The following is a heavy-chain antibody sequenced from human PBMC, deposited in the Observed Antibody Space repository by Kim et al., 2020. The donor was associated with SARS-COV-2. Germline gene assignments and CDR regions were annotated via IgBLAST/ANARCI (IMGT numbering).Heavy chain of an antibody. CDR3: ARGEGMVRYFDWLLSGSDYYMDV. J-gene: IGHJ6*03. Sequence: VKVSCKASGYTFTSYAMNWVRQAPGQGLEWMGWINTNTGNPRYAQGFTGRFVFSLDTSVSTAYLQISSLKAEDTAVYYCARGEGMVRYFDWLLSGSDYYMDVWGKGTTVTVSS. CDR1: GYTFTSYA. V-gene: IGHV7-4-1*02. CDR2: INTNTGNP. D-gene: IGHD3-9*01.